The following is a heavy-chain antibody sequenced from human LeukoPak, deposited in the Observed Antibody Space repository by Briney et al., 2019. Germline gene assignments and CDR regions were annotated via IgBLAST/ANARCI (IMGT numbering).Heavy chain of an antibody. V-gene: IGHV3-30*18. Sequence: GGSLRLSCAASGFTFSSYGMHWVRQAPGKGLEWVAVISYDGSNKYYADSVKGRFTISRDNSKNTLYLQMNSLRAEDTAVYYCAKSLVVRGVVISPYDYWGQGTLVTVSS. D-gene: IGHD3-10*01. CDR3: AKSLVVRGVVISPYDY. CDR2: ISYDGSNK. J-gene: IGHJ4*02. CDR1: GFTFSSYG.